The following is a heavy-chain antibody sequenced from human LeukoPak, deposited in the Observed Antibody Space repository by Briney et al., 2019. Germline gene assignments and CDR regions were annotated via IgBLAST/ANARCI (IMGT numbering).Heavy chain of an antibody. D-gene: IGHD6-19*01. CDR2: IYSGGST. CDR3: ARDQDSSGWYSAFDI. V-gene: IGHV3-66*01. J-gene: IGHJ3*02. CDR1: GFTFSSYA. Sequence: GGSLRLSCAASGFTFSSYAMSWVRQAPGKGLEWVSVIYSGGSTYYADSVKGRFTISRDNSKNTLYLQMNSLRAEDTAVYYCARDQDSSGWYSAFDIWGQGTMVTVSS.